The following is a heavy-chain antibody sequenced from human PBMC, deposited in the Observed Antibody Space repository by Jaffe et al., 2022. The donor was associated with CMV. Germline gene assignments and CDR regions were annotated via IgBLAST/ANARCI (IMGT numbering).Heavy chain of an antibody. CDR3: AFGRSSGWYGFDY. Sequence: QVQLVESGGGVVQPGGSLRLSCETSGFSFSSSGMHWVRQAPGKGLEWVAVIYYDGSKKYYGDSVKGRFTISRDNSKNTLYLQMNSLRAEDTAVYYCAFGRSSGWYGFDYWGQGTLVTVSS. CDR1: GFSFSSSG. CDR2: IYYDGSKK. J-gene: IGHJ4*02. D-gene: IGHD6-19*01. V-gene: IGHV3-33*01.